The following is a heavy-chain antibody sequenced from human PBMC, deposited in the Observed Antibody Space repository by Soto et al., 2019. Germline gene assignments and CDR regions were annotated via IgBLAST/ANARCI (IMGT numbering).Heavy chain of an antibody. CDR3: ERRYGGTFDY. CDR1: GRSISRYY. V-gene: IGHV4-59*08. D-gene: IGHD4-17*01. CDR2: NDYSWST. Sequence: PSEALSVTCNVSGRSISRYYWSWIPQPPGEGLECIRPNDYSWSTNYNPSLKSRGTTSVDTTTNQFSLRLTPETASYTAGHYCERRYGGTFDYWGPGTLVTVS. J-gene: IGHJ4*02.